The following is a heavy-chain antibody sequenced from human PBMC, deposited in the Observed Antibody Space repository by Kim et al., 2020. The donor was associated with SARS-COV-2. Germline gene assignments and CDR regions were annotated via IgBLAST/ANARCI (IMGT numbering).Heavy chain of an antibody. D-gene: IGHD2-15*01. CDR3: ARDLYCTSGGCFYVYYFQH. CDR1: GDSVASSSGA. Sequence: SQTLSLTCAISGDSVASSSGAWNWIRKSPSRGLQWLGRIFYRSEWFRDYAVSVKSRITINADTSKNEFSLQLNSVTPEDSAVYYCARDLYCTSGGCFYVYYFQHWGQGTLVSVSS. V-gene: IGHV6-1*01. J-gene: IGHJ1*01. CDR2: IFYRSEWFR.